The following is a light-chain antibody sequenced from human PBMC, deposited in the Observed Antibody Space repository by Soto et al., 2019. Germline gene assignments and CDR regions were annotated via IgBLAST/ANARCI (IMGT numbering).Light chain of an antibody. V-gene: IGKV1-27*01. CDR3: QTYDSAPWT. Sequence: DIQMTQSPSSLSASVGDRVTITCRASQGILTYLAWYQQKPGQVPELLIQAASTLQPGVPSRFSGSGSGTEFTLPINSLQPEDVAPYYCQTYDSAPWTFGQGTKVDIK. CDR2: AAS. CDR1: QGILTY. J-gene: IGKJ1*01.